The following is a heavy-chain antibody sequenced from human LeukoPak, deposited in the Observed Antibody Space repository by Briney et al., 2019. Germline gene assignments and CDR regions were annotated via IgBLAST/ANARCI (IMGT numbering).Heavy chain of an antibody. CDR1: GFIFNSYG. J-gene: IGHJ4*02. CDR3: ARRAGDYSHPYDY. CDR2: IYSGGST. D-gene: IGHD3-22*01. V-gene: IGHV3-NL1*01. Sequence: GGSLRLSCAASGFIFNSYGMHWVRQAPGKGLEWVSFIYSGGSTQYSDSVKGRFTISRDNSKNTLYLQMNSLRAEDTAVYYCARRAGDYSHPYDYWGQGTLVTVSS.